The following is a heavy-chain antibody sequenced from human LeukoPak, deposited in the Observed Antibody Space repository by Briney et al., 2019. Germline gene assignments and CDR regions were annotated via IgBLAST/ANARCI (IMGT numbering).Heavy chain of an antibody. D-gene: IGHD2-2*01. CDR2: INHSGST. J-gene: IGHJ4*02. Sequence: PSETLSLTCAVYGGSFSGYYWSWIRQPPGKGLEWIGEINHSGSTNYNPSLKSRVTISVDTSKNQFSLKLSSVTAADTAVYYCARGQLRRRPFDYWGQGTLVTVSS. CDR1: GGSFSGYY. CDR3: ARGQLRRRPFDY. V-gene: IGHV4-34*01.